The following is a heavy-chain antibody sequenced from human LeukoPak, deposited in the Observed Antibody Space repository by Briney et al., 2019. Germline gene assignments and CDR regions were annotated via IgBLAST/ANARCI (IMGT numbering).Heavy chain of an antibody. CDR1: GFTFSSYA. J-gene: IGHJ4*02. Sequence: GGSLRLSCAASGFTFSSYAMSWVRQAPGKGLEWVSAIRGSGGSTYYADSVKGRFTISRDNSKNTLYLQMNSLRAEDTAVYYCAKAPWYYYGSGGYLFGSPLDYWGQGTLVTVSS. CDR3: AKAPWYYYGSGGYLFGSPLDY. CDR2: IRGSGGST. D-gene: IGHD3-10*01. V-gene: IGHV3-23*01.